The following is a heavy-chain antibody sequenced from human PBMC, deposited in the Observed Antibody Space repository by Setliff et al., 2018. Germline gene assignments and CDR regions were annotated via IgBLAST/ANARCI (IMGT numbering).Heavy chain of an antibody. Sequence: GASVKVSCKASGYSLTRYYMHWVRQAPGQGLEWMGIINPGGGSASYAEKFQGRVTMTTDTSAETAYMELRSLRSDDTAIYYCARLVRFCTKIACQRLSGAEHWGQGTLVTVSS. CDR1: GYSLTRYY. D-gene: IGHD2-8*01. CDR2: INPGGGSA. J-gene: IGHJ4*02. V-gene: IGHV1-46*01. CDR3: ARLVRFCTKIACQRLSGAEH.